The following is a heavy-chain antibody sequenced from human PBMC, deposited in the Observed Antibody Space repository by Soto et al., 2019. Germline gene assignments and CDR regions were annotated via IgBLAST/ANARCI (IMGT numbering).Heavy chain of an antibody. CDR2: ISAYNGHT. J-gene: IGHJ4*02. Sequence: GASVKVSCKASGYTFSSYGISWVRQAPGQGLEWMGWISAYNGHTKYLEKLQGRVMMTTDASTSTAYMELRSLRSDDTALYYRARDPTAPDQIVVVPAAFDSWGQGTPVTVSS. CDR3: ARDPTAPDQIVVVPAAFDS. D-gene: IGHD2-15*01. V-gene: IGHV1-18*04. CDR1: GYTFSSYG.